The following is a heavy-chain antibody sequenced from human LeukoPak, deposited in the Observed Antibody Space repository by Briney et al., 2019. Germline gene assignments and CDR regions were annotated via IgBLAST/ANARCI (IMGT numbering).Heavy chain of an antibody. CDR1: GGTFSSYA. J-gene: IGHJ5*02. CDR2: IIPIFGTA. Sequence: SVKVSCKASGGTFSSYAISWVRQAPGQGLEWMGGIIPIFGTANYAQKFQGRVTITADKSTSTAYMELSSLRSEDTAVYYCATVGPSYEQLWLKWFDPWGQGTLVTVSS. CDR3: ATVGPSYEQLWLKWFDP. D-gene: IGHD5-18*01. V-gene: IGHV1-69*06.